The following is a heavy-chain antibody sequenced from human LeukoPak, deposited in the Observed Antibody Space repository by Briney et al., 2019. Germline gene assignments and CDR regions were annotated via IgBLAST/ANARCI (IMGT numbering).Heavy chain of an antibody. CDR1: GFTFSSYG. D-gene: IGHD1-26*01. J-gene: IGHJ3*02. Sequence: LTGGSLRLSCAASGFTFSSYGMHWVRQAPGKGLEWVAFIRYDGSNKYYADSVKGRFTISRDNSKNTLYLQMNSLRAEDTAVYYCARGRVGAISYDIWGQGTMVTVSS. CDR3: ARGRVGAISYDI. CDR2: IRYDGSNK. V-gene: IGHV3-30*02.